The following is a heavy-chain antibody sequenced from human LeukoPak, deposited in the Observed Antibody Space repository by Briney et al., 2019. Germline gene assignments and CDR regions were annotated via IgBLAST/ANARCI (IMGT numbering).Heavy chain of an antibody. CDR2: IYNSGST. D-gene: IGHD3-22*01. CDR3: ARGDSSGYPDFDN. V-gene: IGHV4-30-2*01. Sequence: SETLSLTCAVSGGFISNGTYSWGWIRQPPGKGLQWIGYIYNSGSTYYNPSLKSRVTISVDRSNNQFSLRLTSVTAADTAVYYCARGDSSGYPDFDNWGQGTLVTVSS. J-gene: IGHJ4*02. CDR1: GGFISNGTYS.